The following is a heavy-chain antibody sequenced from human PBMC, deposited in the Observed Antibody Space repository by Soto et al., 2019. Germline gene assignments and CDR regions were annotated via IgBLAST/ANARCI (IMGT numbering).Heavy chain of an antibody. V-gene: IGHV3-13*01. Sequence: EVQLVESGGGMVQTGGSLGLSCVASGFNFETHDMHWVRQVTGKGLEWVAGIGTLFDRFYPDSVKGRFTISRENAKTSVYLQMTKLTTGDTGVYYCARGRSKDFVSSPPPMFDPRGQGTLVTVSS. CDR3: ARGRSKDFVSSPPPMFDP. J-gene: IGHJ5*02. CDR1: GFNFETHD. CDR2: IGTLFDR.